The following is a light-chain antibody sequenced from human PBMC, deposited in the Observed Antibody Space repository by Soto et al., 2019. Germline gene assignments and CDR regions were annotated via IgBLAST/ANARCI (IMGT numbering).Light chain of an antibody. Sequence: QSVLTLPPSSSGSPGQSVTISCIGTASDIGRYNYVSWYQHHPGKAPKLIIYEVTKRPSGVPDRFSGSKSGNTASLTVSGLQADDEADYYCNSYVGSNNYVLGTGTEVTVL. J-gene: IGLJ1*01. CDR3: NSYVGSNNYV. CDR2: EVT. CDR1: ASDIGRYNY. V-gene: IGLV2-8*01.